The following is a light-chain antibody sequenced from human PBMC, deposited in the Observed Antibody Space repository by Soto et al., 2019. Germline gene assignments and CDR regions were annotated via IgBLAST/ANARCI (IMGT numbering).Light chain of an antibody. J-gene: IGKJ4*01. Sequence: EIVMTQSPATLSVSPGERATPSCRASQSVSSNLAWYQQKPGQAPRLLIYGASTRATGIPARFSGSGSGTEFTLTISSLQSEDFAVYYCQQYNNWPALTFGGGTKVDIK. V-gene: IGKV3-15*01. CDR2: GAS. CDR3: QQYNNWPALT. CDR1: QSVSSN.